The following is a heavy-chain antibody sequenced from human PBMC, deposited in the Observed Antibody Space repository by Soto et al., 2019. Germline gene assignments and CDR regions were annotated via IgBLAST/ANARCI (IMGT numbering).Heavy chain of an antibody. V-gene: IGHV1-46*01. D-gene: IGHD3-22*01. J-gene: IGHJ4*02. CDR2: INPSGGRT. CDR1: GNSFTTYY. CDR3: AGLYHYDSSGYYDY. Sequence: ASVKVSCKTSGNSFTTYYMHWVRQAPGQGLEWMGIINPSGGRTTYAQKFQGRVTMTRDTSTSTFHMELSSLTSEDTAVYYCAGLYHYDSSGYYDYWGQGTLV.